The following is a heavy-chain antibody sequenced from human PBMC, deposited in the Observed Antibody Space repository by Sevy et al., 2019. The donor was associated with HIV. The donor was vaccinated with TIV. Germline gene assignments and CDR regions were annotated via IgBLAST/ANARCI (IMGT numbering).Heavy chain of an antibody. CDR1: GFTVSSNY. J-gene: IGHJ6*02. V-gene: IGHV3-53*01. CDR2: IYSGGST. D-gene: IGHD3-22*01. Sequence: GGSLRLSCAASGFTVSSNYMSWVRQAPGKGLEWVSVIYSGGSTYYADSVKDRFTISRDNSKNTLYLQMNSLRAEDTAVYYCARDSPQYYYDSSGYYPYYGMDVWGQGTTVTVSS. CDR3: ARDSPQYYYDSSGYYPYYGMDV.